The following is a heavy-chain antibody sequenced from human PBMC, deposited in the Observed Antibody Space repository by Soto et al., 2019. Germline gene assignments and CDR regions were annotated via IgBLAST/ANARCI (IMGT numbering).Heavy chain of an antibody. CDR2: INHSGST. V-gene: IGHV4-34*01. J-gene: IGHJ6*02. CDR3: ARGRGSLPGGMHV. CDR1: GGSFSGFF. Sequence: SDTLSRTCAVYGGSFSGFFWRWIRQPPGKGLEWIGEINHSGSTNYNPSLKSRVTFSVDTSKNQFSLRLSSVTAADTAVYYCARGRGSLPGGMHVWGQGTTVTVSS.